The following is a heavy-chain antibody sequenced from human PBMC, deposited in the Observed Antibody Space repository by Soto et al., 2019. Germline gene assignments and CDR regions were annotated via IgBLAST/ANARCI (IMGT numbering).Heavy chain of an antibody. CDR2: ISYDGSNK. V-gene: IGHV3-30-3*01. CDR1: GFTFSSYA. Sequence: GGSLRLSCAASGFTFSSYAMHWVRQAPGKGLEWVAVISYDGSNKYYADSVKGRFTISRDNSKNTLYLHMNSLRAEDTAVYYCARVRSRGYYYYGMDVWGEVTTVTVSS. D-gene: IGHD4-17*01. J-gene: IGHJ6*01. CDR3: ARVRSRGYYYYGMDV.